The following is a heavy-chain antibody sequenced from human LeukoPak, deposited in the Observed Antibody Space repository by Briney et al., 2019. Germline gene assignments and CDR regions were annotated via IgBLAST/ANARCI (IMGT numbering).Heavy chain of an antibody. J-gene: IGHJ5*02. Sequence: ASVKVSCKASGYTFTGYYMHWVRQAPGQGLQWVGWINPNSGGTNYAQKFQGRVTMTRDTSISTAYMELSRLRSDDTAVYYCARSKESVAALFDPWGQGTLVTVSS. D-gene: IGHD2-15*01. CDR2: INPNSGGT. CDR3: ARSKESVAALFDP. V-gene: IGHV1-2*02. CDR1: GYTFTGYY.